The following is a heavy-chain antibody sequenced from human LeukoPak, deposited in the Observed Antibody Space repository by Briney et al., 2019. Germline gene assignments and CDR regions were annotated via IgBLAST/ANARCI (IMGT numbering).Heavy chain of an antibody. CDR2: IYYSGST. J-gene: IGHJ6*03. V-gene: IGHV4-59*11. CDR3: ARATEYCSSTSCYYYMDV. D-gene: IGHD2-2*01. CDR1: GGSISIHY. Sequence: SETLSLTCTVSGGSISIHYWSWIRQPPGKGREWLGYIYYSGSTNYNPSLKSRVTISVDSSKNQFTLKLSCMSAADTAVYYCARATEYCSSTSCYYYMDVWGKGTTVTVSS.